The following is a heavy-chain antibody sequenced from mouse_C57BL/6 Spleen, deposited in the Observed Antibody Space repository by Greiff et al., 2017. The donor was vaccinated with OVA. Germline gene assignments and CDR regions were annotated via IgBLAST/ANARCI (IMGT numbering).Heavy chain of an antibody. Sequence: VQLQQSGAELARPGASVKLSCKASGYTFTSYGISWVKQRTGQGLEWIGEIYSRSGNTYYNEKFKGKATLTADKSSSTAYMELRSLTSEDSAVYFCARSPTVGGYFDVWGTGTTVTVSS. CDR2: IYSRSGNT. V-gene: IGHV1-81*01. J-gene: IGHJ1*03. CDR3: ARSPTVGGYFDV. D-gene: IGHD1-1*01. CDR1: GYTFTSYG.